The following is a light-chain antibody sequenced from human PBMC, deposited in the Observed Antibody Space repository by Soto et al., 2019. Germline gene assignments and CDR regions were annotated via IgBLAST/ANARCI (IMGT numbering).Light chain of an antibody. CDR1: SSDVGGYNY. V-gene: IGLV2-11*01. CDR3: CSYAGSYV. Sequence: SSLTQPRSGSCSPGQSVTISCTGTSSDVGGYNYVSWYQQHPGKAPKLMIYDVSKRPSGVPDRFSGSKSGNTASLTISGLQAEDEADYYCCSYAGSYVFATGTKVTVL. CDR2: DVS. J-gene: IGLJ1*01.